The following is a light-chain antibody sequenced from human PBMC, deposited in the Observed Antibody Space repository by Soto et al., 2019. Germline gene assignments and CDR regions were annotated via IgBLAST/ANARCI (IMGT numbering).Light chain of an antibody. J-gene: IGKJ1*01. V-gene: IGKV1-39*01. Sequence: DIQMTQSPSSLSASVGDRVTITCRASQNIVTYLNWYLKKPGQDPKLLIYATSSLQSGVPPRFSGSGSGTEFNFTISSLQAEDFATYYCQQSYNFPRTFGQGTKVDIK. CDR3: QQSYNFPRT. CDR1: QNIVTY. CDR2: ATS.